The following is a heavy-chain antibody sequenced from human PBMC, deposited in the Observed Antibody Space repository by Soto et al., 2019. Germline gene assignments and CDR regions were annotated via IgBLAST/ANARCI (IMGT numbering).Heavy chain of an antibody. CDR3: AKEGSLSLLDWLDP. Sequence: GSLRLSCAASGFTFSSYAMSWVRQTPGKGLEWVSLVNWNGGRTYYAESVKGRFTISRDNSKNSLYLQMNSLRTEDTALYYCAKEGSLSLLDWLDPWGQGTLVTVSS. CDR2: VNWNGGRT. J-gene: IGHJ5*02. D-gene: IGHD2-15*01. V-gene: IGHV3-43*01. CDR1: GFTFSSYA.